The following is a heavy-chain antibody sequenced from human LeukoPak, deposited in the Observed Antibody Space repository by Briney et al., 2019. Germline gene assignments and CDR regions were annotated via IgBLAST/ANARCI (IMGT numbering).Heavy chain of an antibody. CDR2: ISWNSGTWNSGRI. CDR1: GFTFDDYA. V-gene: IGHV3-9*01. D-gene: IGHD4-23*01. Sequence: PGGSLRLSCAASGFTFDDYAMHWVRQAPGKGLEWVSGISWNSGTWNSGRIGYADSVKGRFTISRDNAKNSLYLQMNSLRAEDTALYYCAKATDGGGNAYFDYWGQGTLVTVSS. J-gene: IGHJ4*02. CDR3: AKATDGGGNAYFDY.